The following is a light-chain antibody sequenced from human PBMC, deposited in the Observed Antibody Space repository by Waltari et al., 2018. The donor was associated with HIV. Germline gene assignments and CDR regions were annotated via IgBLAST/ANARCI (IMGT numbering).Light chain of an antibody. Sequence: QSALPHPASVSASPGQSITFSCTGTGSDVGTYNLFSRNQPPPGQAPKLILFEVSERPSGVSSRFSGSKSGNTASLTISGLQAEDEADYYCCSYANSSTSFYVFGSGTKVTVL. V-gene: IGLV2-23*02. CDR2: EVS. J-gene: IGLJ1*01. CDR1: GSDVGTYNL. CDR3: CSYANSSTSFYV.